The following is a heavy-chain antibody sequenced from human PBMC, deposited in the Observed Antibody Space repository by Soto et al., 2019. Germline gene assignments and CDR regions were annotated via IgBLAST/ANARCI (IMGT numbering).Heavy chain of an antibody. Sequence: PSETLSLTCTVSGGSISSYYWSWIRQPPGKGLEWIGYIYYSGSTNYNPSIKSRVTISVDTSKNQFSLKLSSVTAADTAVYYCASGYDYVWGSYRYPKYYFDYWGQGTLVTVSS. CDR1: GGSISSYY. CDR3: ASGYDYVWGSYRYPKYYFDY. V-gene: IGHV4-59*08. CDR2: IYYSGST. D-gene: IGHD3-16*02. J-gene: IGHJ4*02.